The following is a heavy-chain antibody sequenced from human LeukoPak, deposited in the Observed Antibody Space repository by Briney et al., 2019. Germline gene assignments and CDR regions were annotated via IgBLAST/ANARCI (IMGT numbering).Heavy chain of an antibody. V-gene: IGHV1-18*01. CDR2: ISAYRGNT. CDR1: GYRFTSYG. Sequence: GASVRLSCGASGYRFTSYGMSWVRQAPGQGLEWMGGISAYRGNTNYAEKLQGRVTITRDTYTNTVYMELRSLRSYDTAVYFCARGGDGDILTGLVFDYWGQGTLVTVSS. J-gene: IGHJ4*02. CDR3: ARGGDGDILTGLVFDY. D-gene: IGHD3-9*01.